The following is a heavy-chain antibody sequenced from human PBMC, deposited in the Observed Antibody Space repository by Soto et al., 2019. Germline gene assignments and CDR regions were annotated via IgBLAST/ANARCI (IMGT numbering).Heavy chain of an antibody. CDR1: GGSISSYY. CDR2: IYYSGST. V-gene: IGHV4-59*01. D-gene: IGHD3-22*01. Sequence: PSETLSLTCTVSGGSISSYYWSWIRQPPGKGLEWIGYIYYSGSTNYNSSLKSRVTISVDTSKNQLSLKLSSVTAADTAVYYCERATYYYDSSGYYGYYFDYWGQGTLVTVSS. J-gene: IGHJ4*02. CDR3: ERATYYYDSSGYYGYYFDY.